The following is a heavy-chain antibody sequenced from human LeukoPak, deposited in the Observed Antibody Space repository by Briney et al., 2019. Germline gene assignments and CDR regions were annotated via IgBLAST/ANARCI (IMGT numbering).Heavy chain of an antibody. J-gene: IGHJ3*01. D-gene: IGHD1-26*01. V-gene: IGHV3-30*02. CDR1: GFTFRNYG. Sequence: GGSLRLSCVASGFTFRNYGMHWVRQSPDKGLEWVTFIPYDGKNKEFADSVKGRFTISRDNSNNTVHLVMNSLRVEDTAVYFCAKDRGWPKAFDFWGQGTMVTVSS. CDR2: IPYDGKNK. CDR3: AKDRGWPKAFDF.